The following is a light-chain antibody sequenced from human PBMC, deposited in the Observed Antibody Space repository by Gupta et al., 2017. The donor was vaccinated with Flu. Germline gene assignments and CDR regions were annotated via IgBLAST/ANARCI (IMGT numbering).Light chain of an antibody. CDR2: WAS. Sequence: DIVMTQSPDSLAVSLGERATINCKSSQSVLYSSNNKNYLAWYQQKPVQPPKLLIYWASTRESGVPDRFSGSGSGTDFTLTSSSLQAEDVAVYYCQQDYSTFTFGHGTKVDIK. J-gene: IGKJ3*01. CDR3: QQDYSTFT. V-gene: IGKV4-1*01. CDR1: QSVLYSSNNKNY.